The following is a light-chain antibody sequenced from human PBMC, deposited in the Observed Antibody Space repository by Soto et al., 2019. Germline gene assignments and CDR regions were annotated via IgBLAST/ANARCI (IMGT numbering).Light chain of an antibody. CDR2: DVS. Sequence: QSALTQPASVSGSPGQSITISCTGTSSDVGGYNYVSWYQQHPGKAPKLMIYDVSNRPAGVSSRLSGSMSGNTASLTISGLQAEDDADYACSSYTCSSTPFVFGAGTKVTVL. CDR3: SSYTCSSTPFV. CDR1: SSDVGGYNY. J-gene: IGLJ1*01. V-gene: IGLV2-14*03.